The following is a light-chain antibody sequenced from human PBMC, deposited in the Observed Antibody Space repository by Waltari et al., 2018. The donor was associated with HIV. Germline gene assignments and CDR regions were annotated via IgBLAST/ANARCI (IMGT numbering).Light chain of an antibody. CDR3: AAWDDSLRGVV. Sequence: QSVLTQPPSASGTPGQRVTISCSGSSSHIGSNYVYWYQQLPGRAPKLLIHRNNQRPSGVPDRFSGSRSGTSASLAISGLRSDDEADYYCAAWDDSLRGVVFGGGAKLTVL. V-gene: IGLV1-47*01. CDR1: SSHIGSNY. J-gene: IGLJ2*01. CDR2: RNN.